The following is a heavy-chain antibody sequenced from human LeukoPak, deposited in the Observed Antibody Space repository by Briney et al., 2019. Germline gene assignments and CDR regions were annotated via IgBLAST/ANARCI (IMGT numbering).Heavy chain of an antibody. J-gene: IGHJ3*02. CDR2: FYTSGNS. D-gene: IGHD4-23*01. CDR3: ARLTTVITRGTFDI. Sequence: SETLSLTCTVSGVSISNYYWSWIRQPAGKGLEWIGRFYTSGNSNYNPSLKSRVTMSPDTSKNQFSLNLSSVTAAVTAVYYCARLTTVITRGTFDIWGQGTMVTVS. CDR1: GVSISNYY. V-gene: IGHV4-4*07.